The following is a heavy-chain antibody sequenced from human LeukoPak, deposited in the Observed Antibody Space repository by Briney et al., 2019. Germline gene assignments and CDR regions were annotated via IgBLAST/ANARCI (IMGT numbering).Heavy chain of an antibody. CDR1: GGSFSGYY. Sequence: SETLSLTCAVYGGSFSGYYWSWIRQPPGKGLEWIGEINHSGSTNYNPSLKSRVTISVDTSKNQFSLKLSSVTAADTAVYYCARGMSIAARGPVNDYWGQGTLVTVSS. J-gene: IGHJ4*02. CDR2: INHSGST. D-gene: IGHD6-6*01. CDR3: ARGMSIAARGPVNDY. V-gene: IGHV4-34*01.